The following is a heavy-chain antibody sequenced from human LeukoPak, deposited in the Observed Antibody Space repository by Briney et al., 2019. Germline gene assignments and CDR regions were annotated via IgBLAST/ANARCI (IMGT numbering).Heavy chain of an antibody. D-gene: IGHD3-22*01. CDR2: IYYSGST. J-gene: IGHJ4*02. Sequence: SETLSLTCTVSGGSISTTSYYWGWIRQPPGKGLECIGNIYYSGSTYYNPSLKSRVTISVDTSKNQFSLKLTSVTAADTAVYYCARHYYDSSGYRMYYFDYWGQGTLVTVSS. CDR3: ARHYYDSSGYRMYYFDY. CDR1: GGSISTTSYY. V-gene: IGHV4-39*07.